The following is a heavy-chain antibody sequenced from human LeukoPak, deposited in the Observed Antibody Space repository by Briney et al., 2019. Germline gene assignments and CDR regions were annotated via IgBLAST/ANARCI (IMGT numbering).Heavy chain of an antibody. CDR1: GFTFSSYA. CDR2: ISFDGDNK. D-gene: IGHD4-17*01. CDR3: ARRGTTVTTVGADAFDI. J-gene: IGHJ3*02. V-gene: IGHV3-30*04. Sequence: GGSLRLSCAASGFTFSSYAMHWVRQAPGKGLEWVAIISFDGDNKDYADSVKGRFTISRDNSKNTLYLQMNTLRGEDTAVYYCARRGTTVTTVGADAFDIWGQGTMVTVSS.